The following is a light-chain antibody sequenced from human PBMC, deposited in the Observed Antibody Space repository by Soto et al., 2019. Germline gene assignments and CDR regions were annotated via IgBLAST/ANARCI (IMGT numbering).Light chain of an antibody. Sequence: EIVLTQSPGTLFLSPGERATLSCRASQSVSSSYLAWYQHKPGQAPRLLIYGASSRATGIPDRFSGSGSGTDFTLTISRLEPEDLAVYYCQQYGSSPHTFGQGTKLEIK. J-gene: IGKJ2*01. CDR2: GAS. V-gene: IGKV3-20*01. CDR1: QSVSSSY. CDR3: QQYGSSPHT.